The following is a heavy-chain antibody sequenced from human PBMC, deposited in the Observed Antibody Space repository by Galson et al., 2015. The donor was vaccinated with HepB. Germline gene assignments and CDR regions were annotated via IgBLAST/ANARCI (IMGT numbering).Heavy chain of an antibody. J-gene: IGHJ4*02. V-gene: IGHV3-66*02. Sequence: SLRLSCAASGFTVSSNYMSWVRQAPGKGLEWVSVVYSGGSTYYADSVKGRFTISRDNSKNTLYLRMNSLRAEDTAVYYCAILAAAGQNYFDYWGQGTLVTVSS. CDR2: VYSGGST. D-gene: IGHD6-13*01. CDR3: AILAAAGQNYFDY. CDR1: GFTVSSNY.